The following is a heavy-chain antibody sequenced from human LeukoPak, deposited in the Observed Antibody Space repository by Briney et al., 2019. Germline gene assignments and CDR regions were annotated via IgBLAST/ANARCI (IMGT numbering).Heavy chain of an antibody. CDR1: GGSISSYY. J-gene: IGHJ3*02. D-gene: IGHD3-22*01. V-gene: IGHV4-59*01. Sequence: SETLSFTCTVSGGSISSYYWSWIRQPPGKGLEWIGYIYYSGSTNYNPSLKSRVTISVDTSKNQFSLKLSSVTAADTAVYYCAREIWDYYDSSGYYGSFDIWGRGTMVTVSS. CDR2: IYYSGST. CDR3: AREIWDYYDSSGYYGSFDI.